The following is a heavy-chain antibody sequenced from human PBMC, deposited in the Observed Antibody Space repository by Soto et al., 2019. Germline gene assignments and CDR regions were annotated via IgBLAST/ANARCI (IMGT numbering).Heavy chain of an antibody. D-gene: IGHD6-19*01. CDR1: GYNFTSYG. CDR3: ARDLYYSSGRYFDHDAFDI. V-gene: IGHV1-18*01. Sequence: GADVQKPGASVKVSCKASGYNFTSYGISWVRQAPGQGLEWMGWISPHNDRTKYARRFQDRVTMTTETPTSTVYMELGSLRSDDTAVYYCARDLYYSSGRYFDHDAFDIWGQGTVVTVSS. J-gene: IGHJ3*02. CDR2: ISPHNDRT.